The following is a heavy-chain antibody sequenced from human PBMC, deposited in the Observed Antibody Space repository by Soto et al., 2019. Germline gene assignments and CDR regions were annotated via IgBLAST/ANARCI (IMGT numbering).Heavy chain of an antibody. CDR1: GYTFTGYY. J-gene: IGHJ6*02. D-gene: IGHD2-21*02. Sequence: ASLKVSCKASGYTFTGYYMHWVRQAPGQGLEWMGWINPNSGGTNYAQEFQGWVTMTRDTSISTAYMELSRLRSDDTAVYYCARDRTVVTAHAYYYYGMDVWGQGTTVTVSS. V-gene: IGHV1-2*04. CDR3: ARDRTVVTAHAYYYYGMDV. CDR2: INPNSGGT.